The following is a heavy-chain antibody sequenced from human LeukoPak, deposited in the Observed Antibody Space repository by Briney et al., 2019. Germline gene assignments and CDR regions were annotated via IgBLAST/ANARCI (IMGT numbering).Heavy chain of an antibody. Sequence: GGSLRLSCAASGFTFSRHWMSWVRQAPGKGLEWVANIKQDGSEKYYVDSVKGRFTISRDSAKNTLYLQMNSLRAEDTAVYYCARVTIFGVVATFDYWGQGTLVTVSS. CDR1: GFTFSRHW. CDR3: ARVTIFGVVATFDY. V-gene: IGHV3-7*02. CDR2: IKQDGSEK. J-gene: IGHJ4*02. D-gene: IGHD3-3*01.